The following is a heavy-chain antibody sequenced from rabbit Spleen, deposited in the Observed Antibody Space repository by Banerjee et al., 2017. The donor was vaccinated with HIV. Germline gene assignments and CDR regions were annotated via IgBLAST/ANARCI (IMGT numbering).Heavy chain of an antibody. CDR1: GFDFSSGYD. V-gene: IGHV1S40*01. Sequence: QSLEESGGDLVQPEGSLTLTCKVSGFDFSSGYDMCWVRQAPGKGLEWIACIYAGSSGNTYSAIWAIGRFTISKTSSTTVTLQMTSLTAADTATYFCARANSGGIYYFNLWGQGTLVTVS. D-gene: IGHD1-1*01. CDR3: ARANSGGIYYFNL. J-gene: IGHJ4*01. CDR2: IYAGSSGNT.